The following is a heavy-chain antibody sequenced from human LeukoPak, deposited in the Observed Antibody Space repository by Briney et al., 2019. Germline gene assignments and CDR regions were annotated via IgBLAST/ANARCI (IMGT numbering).Heavy chain of an antibody. CDR2: IYYSGST. D-gene: IGHD6-19*01. J-gene: IGHJ4*02. V-gene: IGHV4-39*01. CDR3: ARHEEYSSGWYVGPLYFDY. CDR1: GFSFSDYY. Sequence: GSLRLSCAASGFSFSDYYMTWIRQTPGKGLEWIGSIYYSGSTYYNPSLKSRVTISVDTSKNQFSLKLSSVTAADTAVYYCARHEEYSSGWYVGPLYFDYWGQGTLVTVSS.